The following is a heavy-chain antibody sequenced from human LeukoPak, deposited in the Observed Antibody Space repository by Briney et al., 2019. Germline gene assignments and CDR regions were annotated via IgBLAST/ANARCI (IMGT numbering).Heavy chain of an antibody. J-gene: IGHJ3*02. D-gene: IGHD6-25*01. CDR2: INPNSGGT. Sequence: ASVKVSCKSSGYTFTGYYMHWVRQAPGQGLEWMGWINPNSGGTNYAQKFQGRVTMTRDTSISTAYMELSRLRSDDTAVYYCARPYAAAPLDAFDIWGQGTMVTVST. V-gene: IGHV1-2*02. CDR1: GYTFTGYY. CDR3: ARPYAAAPLDAFDI.